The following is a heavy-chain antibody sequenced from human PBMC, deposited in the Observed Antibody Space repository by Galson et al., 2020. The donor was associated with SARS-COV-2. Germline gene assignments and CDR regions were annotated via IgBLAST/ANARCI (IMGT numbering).Heavy chain of an antibody. Sequence: QLGESLKISCVVSGFTFSSYAMHWVHQAPGQGPQWVAIISYDGNTKYYADSVKGRFTISRDNSKNTLFLQMNSLRPEDTATYYCARARSGSYREALDMWGQGTMVTVSS. CDR1: GFTFSSYA. V-gene: IGHV3-30*04. CDR2: ISYDGNTK. CDR3: ARARSGSYREALDM. D-gene: IGHD1-26*01. J-gene: IGHJ3*02.